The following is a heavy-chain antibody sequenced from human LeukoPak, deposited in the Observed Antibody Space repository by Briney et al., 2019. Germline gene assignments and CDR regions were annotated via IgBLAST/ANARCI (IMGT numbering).Heavy chain of an antibody. CDR1: EFTFSSYG. V-gene: IGHV3-30*02. D-gene: IGHD2-2*02. J-gene: IGHJ5*02. Sequence: PGGSLRLSCAASEFTFSSYGMHWIRQAPGKGLEGVAFIWYEGSNKYYADSVKGRFTISRDNSKNTLDLQMNSLRAEDTAVYHCAKDLYCSSTRCYRGNWFGPSGQGALVTVSS. CDR3: AKDLYCSSTRCYRGNWFGP. CDR2: IWYEGSNK.